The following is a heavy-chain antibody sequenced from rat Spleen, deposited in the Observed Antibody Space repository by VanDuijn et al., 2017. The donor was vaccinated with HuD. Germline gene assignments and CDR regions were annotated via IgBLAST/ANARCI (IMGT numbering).Heavy chain of an antibody. Sequence: EVRLVESGGGLVQPGRSLKLSCAASGFTFSSFPMAWVRQAPEKGPEWVASISSGGSSTYYRDSVKGRFTISRDNAKSTLYLQMDSLRSEDTATYYCARHKSGYGVMDAWGQGASVTVSS. D-gene: IGHD4-3*01. CDR1: GFTFSSFP. V-gene: IGHV5-7*01. CDR2: ISSGGSST. CDR3: ARHKSGYGVMDA. J-gene: IGHJ4*01.